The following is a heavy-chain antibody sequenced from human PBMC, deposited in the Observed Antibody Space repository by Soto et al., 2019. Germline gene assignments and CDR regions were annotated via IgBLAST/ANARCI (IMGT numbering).Heavy chain of an antibody. CDR2: ISPYNGNT. CDR3: ASDTSNSFDY. J-gene: IGHJ4*02. Sequence: HVQLLQSGGELKKPGASVKVSCNTSGFTFNTYFISWVRQAPGQGLEWMGWISPYNGNTKYGEKFQGRVTMTTDTITRTAYMELRNLRIDDTAVYYGASDTSNSFDYWGQGTLVTVSS. D-gene: IGHD2-2*01. CDR1: GFTFNTYF. V-gene: IGHV1-18*01.